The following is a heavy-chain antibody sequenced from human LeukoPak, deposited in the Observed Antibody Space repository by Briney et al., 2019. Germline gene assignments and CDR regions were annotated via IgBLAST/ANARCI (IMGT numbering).Heavy chain of an antibody. Sequence: ASVKASCKVSGYTLTELSMHGVRQAPGRGLEWMGGFDPEDGATIYAQKFQGRVTMTEDTSTDTAYMELSSLRSEDTAVYYWATEDWASGGKKGFGYCGQEALVTVSS. V-gene: IGHV1-24*01. J-gene: IGHJ4*02. CDR2: FDPEDGAT. D-gene: IGHD4-23*01. CDR1: GYTLTELS. CDR3: ATEDWASGGKKGFGY.